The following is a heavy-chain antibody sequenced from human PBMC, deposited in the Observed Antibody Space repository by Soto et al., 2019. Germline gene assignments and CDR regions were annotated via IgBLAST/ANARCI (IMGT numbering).Heavy chain of an antibody. J-gene: IGHJ5*02. V-gene: IGHV4-59*01. D-gene: IGHD1-26*01. CDR1: GGSISSYY. CDR2: IYYSGST. CDR3: ARAGRSHWFDP. Sequence: QVQLQESGPGLVKPSETLSLTCTVSGGSISSYYWSWIRQPPGKGLEWIGYIYYSGSTNYNPSLQIRVTISVDTSKNQFSLKLSSVTAADTAVYYCARAGRSHWFDPWGQGTLVTVSS.